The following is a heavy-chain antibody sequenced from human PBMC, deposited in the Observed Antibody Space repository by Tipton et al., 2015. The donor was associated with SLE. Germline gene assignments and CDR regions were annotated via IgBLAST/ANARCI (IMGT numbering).Heavy chain of an antibody. D-gene: IGHD2-15*01. V-gene: IGHV3-53*05. CDR3: ARVLGGLGPFDY. CDR2: IYSGGST. CDR1: GFTVSSNY. Sequence: SLRLSCAVSGFTVSSNYMGWVRQAPGKGLEWVSVIYSGGSTYYADSVKGRFTISRDNSKNTLYLQMNSLRAEDTAVYYCARVLGGLGPFDYWGQGTLVTVSS. J-gene: IGHJ4*02.